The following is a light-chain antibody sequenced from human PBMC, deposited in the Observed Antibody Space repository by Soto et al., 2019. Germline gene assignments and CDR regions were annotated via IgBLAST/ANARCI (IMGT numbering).Light chain of an antibody. Sequence: QSALTQPPSASGSPGQSVTISCAGTSSDVGAYDTVSWYQQHPGKAPQLMIYEVAKRPSGVPDRFSGSKSGNTASLTVSGLQAEDEADYYCSSYTSSSTLVVFGGGTKLTVL. CDR1: SSDVGAYDT. CDR3: SSYTSSSTLVV. V-gene: IGLV2-8*01. CDR2: EVA. J-gene: IGLJ2*01.